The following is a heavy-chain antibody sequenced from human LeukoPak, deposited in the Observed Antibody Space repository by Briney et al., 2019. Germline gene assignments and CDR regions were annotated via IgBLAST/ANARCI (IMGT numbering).Heavy chain of an antibody. CDR3: ASRHYGPPGQRVEH. D-gene: IGHD4-17*01. CDR2: INHSGST. Sequence: SETLSLTCAVYGGSFSGYYWSWIRQPPGKGLEWIGEINHSGSTNYNPSLKSRVTISVDTSKNQFSLRLSSVTAADTAVYYCASRHYGPPGQRVEHWGQGTLVTVSS. J-gene: IGHJ1*01. V-gene: IGHV4-34*01. CDR1: GGSFSGYY.